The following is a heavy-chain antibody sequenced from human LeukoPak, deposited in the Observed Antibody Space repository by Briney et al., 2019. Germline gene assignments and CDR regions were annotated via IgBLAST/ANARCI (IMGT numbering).Heavy chain of an antibody. CDR3: ARDEAVAVFDY. J-gene: IGHJ4*02. V-gene: IGHV1-18*01. D-gene: IGHD6-19*01. Sequence: GASVKVSCKASGYTFTSYDINWVRQATGQGLEWMGWISAYNGNTNYAQKLQGRVTMTTDTSTSTAYMELRSLRSDDTAVYYCARDEAVAVFDYWGQGTLVTVSS. CDR1: GYTFTSYD. CDR2: ISAYNGNT.